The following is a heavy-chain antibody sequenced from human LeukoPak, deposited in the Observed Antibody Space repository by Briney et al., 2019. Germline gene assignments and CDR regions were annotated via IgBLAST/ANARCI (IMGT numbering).Heavy chain of an antibody. V-gene: IGHV1-8*01. D-gene: IGHD2-2*02. Sequence: ASVKVSCKASGYTFTSYDINWVRQAPGQGLEWMGWMNPNSGNTGYAQKFQGRVTMTRNTSISTAYMELSSLRSEDTAVYYCARAIYCSSTSCYTSGFDPWGQGTLVTVSS. CDR2: MNPNSGNT. CDR3: ARAIYCSSTSCYTSGFDP. CDR1: GYTFTSYD. J-gene: IGHJ5*02.